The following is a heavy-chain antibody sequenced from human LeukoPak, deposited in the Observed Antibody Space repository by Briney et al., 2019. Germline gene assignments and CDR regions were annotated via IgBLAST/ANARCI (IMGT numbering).Heavy chain of an antibody. D-gene: IGHD1-26*01. V-gene: IGHV3-7*05. CDR2: IKQDGREK. CDR1: GLTFSRYW. Sequence: GGSLRLSCAASGLTFSRYWMTWVRQAPGKGLERVANIKQDGREKYYVDSVKGRFTISRDNAKNSLYLQMNSLKAEDTAVYYCARDKSVGATPLDYWGQGTLVTVSS. CDR3: ARDKSVGATPLDY. J-gene: IGHJ4*02.